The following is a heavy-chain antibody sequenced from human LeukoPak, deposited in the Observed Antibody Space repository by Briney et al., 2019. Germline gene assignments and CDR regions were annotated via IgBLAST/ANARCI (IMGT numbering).Heavy chain of an antibody. CDR2: INTRGSII. CDR3: ARDRGDYFDY. Sequence: GGSLRLSCAASGFTFSDHYMSWIRQAPGKGLEWVSYINTRGSIIYYADSVKGRFTISRDNAKNTLYLQVNSLRAEDTAVYYRARDRGDYFDYWGQGTLVTVSS. D-gene: IGHD3-10*01. V-gene: IGHV3-11*04. J-gene: IGHJ4*02. CDR1: GFTFSDHY.